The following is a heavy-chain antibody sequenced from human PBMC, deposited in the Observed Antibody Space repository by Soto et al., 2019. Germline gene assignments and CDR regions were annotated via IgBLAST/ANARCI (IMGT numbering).Heavy chain of an antibody. CDR1: GYTFTGYY. Sequence: GASVKVSCKASGYTFTGYYMHWVRQAPGQGLEWMGWINPNSGGTNYAQKFQGWVTMTRDTSISTAYMELSRLRSDDTAVYYCARGRNHIVATIGGDYYYGMDVWGQGTTVTVSS. CDR2: INPNSGGT. CDR3: ARGRNHIVATIGGDYYYGMDV. V-gene: IGHV1-2*04. J-gene: IGHJ6*02. D-gene: IGHD5-12*01.